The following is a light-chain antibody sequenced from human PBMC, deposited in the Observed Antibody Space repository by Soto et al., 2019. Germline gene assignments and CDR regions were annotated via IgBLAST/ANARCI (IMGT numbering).Light chain of an antibody. V-gene: IGKV3-20*01. Sequence: EIVLTQSPGTLSLSPGERATLSCRASRSVSSSCLAWYQQKPGQAPRLLISGASSRATGIPDRFSGSGSGTDFTLTISRLEPEDFAVYYCHQYGSSPWTFGQGTKVEVK. J-gene: IGKJ1*01. CDR1: RSVSSSC. CDR2: GAS. CDR3: HQYGSSPWT.